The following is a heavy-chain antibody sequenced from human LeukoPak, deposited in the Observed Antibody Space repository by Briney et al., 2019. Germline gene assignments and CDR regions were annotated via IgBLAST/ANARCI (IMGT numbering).Heavy chain of an antibody. CDR3: ARYLKNYGDYYFDY. J-gene: IGHJ4*02. V-gene: IGHV3-74*01. CDR2: INSDGSTT. D-gene: IGHD4-17*01. Sequence: QPGGSLRLSCAASGFTFSSYWMHWVRQAPGKGLVWVSRINSDGSTTTYADSVKGRFTISRDNAKNTLYLQMNSLRAEDTAVYYCARYLKNYGDYYFDYWGQGTLVTVSS. CDR1: GFTFSSYW.